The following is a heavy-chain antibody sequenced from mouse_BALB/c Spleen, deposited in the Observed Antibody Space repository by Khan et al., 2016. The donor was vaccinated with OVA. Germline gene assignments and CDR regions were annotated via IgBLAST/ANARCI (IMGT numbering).Heavy chain of an antibody. CDR3: ARQPYYHYYLMDY. J-gene: IGHJ4*01. D-gene: IGHD2-10*01. Sequence: VQLVETGPGLVAPSQSLSITCTISGFSLTNYGVHWVRQPPGKGLEWLVVIWSDGTTTYDSALKPRPTISKDNSKSQVFLKMDSLQTDDTAMYYCARQPYYHYYLMDYWGQGTSVTVSS. CDR1: GFSLTNYG. V-gene: IGHV2-6-1*01. CDR2: IWSDGTT.